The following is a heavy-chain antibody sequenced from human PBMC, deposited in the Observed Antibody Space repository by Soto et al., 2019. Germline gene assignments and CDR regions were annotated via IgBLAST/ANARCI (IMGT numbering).Heavy chain of an antibody. Sequence: QVQLVQSGAEVKKPGASVKVSCKASGYTFSSYDINWVRQATGQGLEWMGWLNPNSGDTGYAQKFQGRVNLTRNTSXNXAXXXXXXLTXDDTAVYYCXXSGGGWYLYWGQGTLVTVSS. V-gene: IGHV1-8*01. CDR2: LNPNSGDT. CDR3: XXSGGGWYLY. CDR1: GYTFSSYD. D-gene: IGHD6-19*01. J-gene: IGHJ4*02.